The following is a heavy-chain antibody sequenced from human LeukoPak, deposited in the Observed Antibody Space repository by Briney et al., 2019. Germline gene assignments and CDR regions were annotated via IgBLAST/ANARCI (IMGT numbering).Heavy chain of an antibody. Sequence: GGSLRLSCAASEFSVGSNYMTWVRQAPGKGLEWVSLIYSGGSTYYADSVKGRFTISRDNSKNTLYLQMNSLRAEDTAVYYCARDPKASEYSSTPVDYWGQGTLVTVSS. J-gene: IGHJ4*02. CDR3: ARDPKASEYSSTPVDY. D-gene: IGHD6-6*01. V-gene: IGHV3-66*01. CDR1: EFSVGSNY. CDR2: IYSGGST.